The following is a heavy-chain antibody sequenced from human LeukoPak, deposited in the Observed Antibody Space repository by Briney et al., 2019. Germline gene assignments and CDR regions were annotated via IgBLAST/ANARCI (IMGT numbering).Heavy chain of an antibody. CDR1: GGTFSSYA. CDR2: IIPIFGTA. V-gene: IGHV1-69*13. Sequence: SVKVSCKASGGTFSSYAISWVRQAPGQGLEWMGGIIPIFGTANYAQKFQGRVTITADESTSTAYMELSSLRSEDTAVYYCARYYYDSSGYYSLVGWFDPWGQGTLVTVSS. J-gene: IGHJ5*02. CDR3: ARYYYDSSGYYSLVGWFDP. D-gene: IGHD3-22*01.